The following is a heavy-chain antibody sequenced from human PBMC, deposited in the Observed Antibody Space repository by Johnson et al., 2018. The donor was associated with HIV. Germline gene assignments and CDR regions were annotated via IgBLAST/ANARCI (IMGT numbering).Heavy chain of an antibody. J-gene: IGHJ3*02. CDR1: GFTFSSNW. D-gene: IGHD2-15*01. CDR3: ASPIARVASDI. V-gene: IGHV3-7*05. Sequence: VQLVESGGGLVQAGGSLRLSCAASGFTFSSNWMNWVRQAPGKGLQWVANIKEDGSEKYYVDSVRGRFTISRDNAKNALYLQMNSLRVEDTAVYYCASPIARVASDIWGQGTMVTVSS. CDR2: IKEDGSEK.